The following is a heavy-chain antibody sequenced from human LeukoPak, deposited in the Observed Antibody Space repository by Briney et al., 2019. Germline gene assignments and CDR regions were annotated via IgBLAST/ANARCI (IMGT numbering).Heavy chain of an antibody. D-gene: IGHD6-19*01. V-gene: IGHV4-4*07. CDR2: IYTSGST. Sequence: PSETLSLTCTVSGGSISSYYWSWIRQPAGKGLEWIGRIYTSGSTNYNPSLESRVTMPVDTSKNQFSLKLSSVTAADTAVYYCPRDQGIAVAGSFDYWGQGTLVTVSS. J-gene: IGHJ4*02. CDR1: GGSISSYY. CDR3: PRDQGIAVAGSFDY.